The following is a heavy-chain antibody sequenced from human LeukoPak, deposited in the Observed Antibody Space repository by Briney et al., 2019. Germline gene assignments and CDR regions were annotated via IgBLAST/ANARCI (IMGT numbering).Heavy chain of an antibody. D-gene: IGHD3-22*01. CDR1: GGSIHSNNYY. Sequence: SETLSLLCPVSGGSIHSNNYYWSWIRPPPGEGLGWIGTVSTSGHTYYNPSLKSRVAMSADTSQNHFSLNLTSVTATDSAMYYCARGYLSKYDGSPGYFDYWGQGILVTVSS. V-gene: IGHV4-39*02. CDR2: VSTSGHT. CDR3: ARGYLSKYDGSPGYFDY. J-gene: IGHJ4*02.